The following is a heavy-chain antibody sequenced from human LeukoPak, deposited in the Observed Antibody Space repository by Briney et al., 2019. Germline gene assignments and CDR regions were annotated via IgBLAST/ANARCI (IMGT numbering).Heavy chain of an antibody. CDR2: ISSSSSYI. D-gene: IGHD2-15*01. V-gene: IGHV3-21*01. CDR3: ARDAYCSGGSCPDAFDI. J-gene: IGHJ4*02. Sequence: GGSLRLSCAASGFTFSSYSMNWVRQAPGKGLEWVSSISSSSSYIYYADSVKGRFTISRDNAKNSLYLQMNSLRAEDTAVYYCARDAYCSGGSCPDAFDIWGQGTLVTVSS. CDR1: GFTFSSYS.